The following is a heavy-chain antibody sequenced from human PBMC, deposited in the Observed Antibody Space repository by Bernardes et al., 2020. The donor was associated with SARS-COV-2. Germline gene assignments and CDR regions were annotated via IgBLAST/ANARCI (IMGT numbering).Heavy chain of an antibody. CDR3: AKDLVRGVRSYYFDY. CDR2: ISWNSGSI. J-gene: IGHJ4*02. V-gene: IGHV3-9*01. CDR1: GFTFDDYA. Sequence: SLRLSCAASGFTFDDYAMHWVRQAPGKGLEWVSGISWNSGSIGYADSVKGRFTISRDNAKNSLYLQMNSLRAEDTALYYCAKDLVRGVRSYYFDYWGQGTLVTVSS. D-gene: IGHD3-10*02.